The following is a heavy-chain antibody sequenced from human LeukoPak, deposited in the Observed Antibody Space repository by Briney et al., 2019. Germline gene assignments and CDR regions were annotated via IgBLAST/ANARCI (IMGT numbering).Heavy chain of an antibody. CDR2: INHSGST. CDR3: ARGREVVTRGFDY. J-gene: IGHJ4*02. V-gene: IGHV4-34*01. CDR1: GGSFSGYY. Sequence: SETLSLTCAVDGGSFSGYYWSWIRQPPGKGLEWIGEINHSGSTNYNPSLKSRVTISVDTSKNQFSLKLSSVTAADTAVYYCARGREVVTRGFDYWGQGTLVTVSS. D-gene: IGHD4-23*01.